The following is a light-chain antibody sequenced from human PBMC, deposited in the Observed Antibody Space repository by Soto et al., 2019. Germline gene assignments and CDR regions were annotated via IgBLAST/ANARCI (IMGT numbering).Light chain of an antibody. J-gene: IGKJ2*01. CDR1: QSVSSS. V-gene: IGKV3-11*01. CDR2: DTS. Sequence: EIELTQSPATLSLSPGERATLSCRASQSVSSSLAWYQQKHGQAPRLLISDTSNRATGIPARFSGSGSGTDFTLTISSLEPEDFAVYYCQQYGSSPYTFGLGTKLEIK. CDR3: QQYGSSPYT.